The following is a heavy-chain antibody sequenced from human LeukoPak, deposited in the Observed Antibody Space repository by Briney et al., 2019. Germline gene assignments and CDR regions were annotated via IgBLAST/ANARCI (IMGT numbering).Heavy chain of an antibody. CDR2: INHSGST. Sequence: SETLSLTCAVYGGSFSGYYWSWIRQPSGKGLEWIGEINHSGSTNYNPSLKSRVTISVDTSKNQFSLKLSSVTAADTAVYYCAREVDVWGKGTTVTVSS. CDR3: AREVDV. J-gene: IGHJ6*04. V-gene: IGHV4-34*01. CDR1: GGSFSGYY.